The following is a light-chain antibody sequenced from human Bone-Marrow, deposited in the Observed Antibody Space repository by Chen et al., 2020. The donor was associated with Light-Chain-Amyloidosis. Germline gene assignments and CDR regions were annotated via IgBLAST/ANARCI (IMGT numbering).Light chain of an antibody. CDR1: NIGSTR. Sequence: SYVLTQPSSVSVAPGQTATIACGGNNIGSTRVHWYQQTPGQAPLLVGYDDSDRPSWIPERLAGSNSGNAATLTSSRVEAGDGADYYCRVWDSSSDRPVFGGGTKLTVL. CDR3: RVWDSSSDRPV. J-gene: IGLJ3*02. CDR2: DDS. V-gene: IGLV3-21*02.